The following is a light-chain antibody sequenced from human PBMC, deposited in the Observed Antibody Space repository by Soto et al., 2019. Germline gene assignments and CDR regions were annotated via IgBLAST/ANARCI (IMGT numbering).Light chain of an antibody. J-gene: IGKJ5*01. Sequence: EILLTQSPDTLSVSPGESASLSCRASQSVSSSYLAWYQQKPGQAPRLLIYGASSRATGIPDRFSGSGSGTDFTLTISRLEPEDFAVYYCQQYGSSCTFGQGTRLEIK. CDR1: QSVSSSY. V-gene: IGKV3-20*01. CDR3: QQYGSSCT. CDR2: GAS.